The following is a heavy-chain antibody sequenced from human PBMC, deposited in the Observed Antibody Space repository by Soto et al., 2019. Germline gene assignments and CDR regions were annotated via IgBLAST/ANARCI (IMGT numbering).Heavy chain of an antibody. CDR2: IYWDDDK. Sequence: QITLKESGPTLVKPTQTLTLTCTFSGFSLSTSGLGVGWIRQTPGKALEWLAPIYWDDDKRYSPSLKSRLTITKDASKNQVVLTMTNMDPVDTATYYCAHRPGLVTRVDYWCQGPLVTVSS. V-gene: IGHV2-5*02. CDR3: AHRPGLVTRVDY. J-gene: IGHJ4*02. CDR1: GFSLSTSGLG. D-gene: IGHD3-9*01.